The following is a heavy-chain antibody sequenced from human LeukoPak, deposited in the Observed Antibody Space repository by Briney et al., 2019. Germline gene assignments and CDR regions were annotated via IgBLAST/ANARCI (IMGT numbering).Heavy chain of an antibody. J-gene: IGHJ4*02. D-gene: IGHD6-13*01. CDR3: AKAAAAVYFDY. V-gene: IGHV3-48*03. CDR2: ISSSGSTI. CDR1: GFTFSSYE. Sequence: GGSLRLSCAASGFTFSSYEMNWVRQAPGKGLEWVSYISSSGSTIYYADSVKGRFTISRDNSKNTLYLQMNSLRAEDTAVYYCAKAAAAVYFDYWGQGTLVTVSS.